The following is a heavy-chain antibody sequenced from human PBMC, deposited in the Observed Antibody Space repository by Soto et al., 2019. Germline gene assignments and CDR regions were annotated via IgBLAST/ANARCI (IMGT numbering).Heavy chain of an antibody. CDR2: ISAYNGNT. Sequence: GASVKVSCKPSGYTFTSYGISWVRQAPGQGLEWMGWISAYNGNTNYAQKLQGRVTMTTDTSTSTAYMKLRSLRSDDTAVYYCARGRYCSSTSCIHMDVWGQGTTVSVS. CDR3: ARGRYCSSTSCIHMDV. J-gene: IGHJ6*02. V-gene: IGHV1-18*01. D-gene: IGHD2-2*01. CDR1: GYTFTSYG.